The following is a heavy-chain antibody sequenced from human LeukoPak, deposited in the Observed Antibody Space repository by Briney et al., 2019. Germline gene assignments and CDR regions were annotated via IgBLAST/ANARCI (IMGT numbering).Heavy chain of an antibody. D-gene: IGHD1-26*01. J-gene: IGHJ4*02. Sequence: GGSLTLSCAASAFTCSGYYMRWMRQGPGKGLEWVSYISSSGSTIYYAHPEKGRFTLSRDNAKNSLHLQMHSLRAEDTAVYYCARHRVSVGTTFDYWGQGTLVTVSS. CDR3: ARHRVSVGTTFDY. V-gene: IGHV3-11*04. CDR1: AFTCSGYY. CDR2: ISSSGSTI.